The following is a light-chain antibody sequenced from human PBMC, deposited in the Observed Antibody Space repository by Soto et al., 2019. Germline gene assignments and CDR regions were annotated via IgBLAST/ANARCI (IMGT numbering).Light chain of an antibody. Sequence: DIQMTQSPSSLSASVGDRVTITCRASQSISSYLNWYQQKPGKAPKLLIYAASSLQSGVPSRFSGSGSGTDFTLTISSLQPEDFATYYCQQSYSTPNTFGQGTQVDIK. CDR3: QQSYSTPNT. CDR1: QSISSY. CDR2: AAS. V-gene: IGKV1-39*01. J-gene: IGKJ2*01.